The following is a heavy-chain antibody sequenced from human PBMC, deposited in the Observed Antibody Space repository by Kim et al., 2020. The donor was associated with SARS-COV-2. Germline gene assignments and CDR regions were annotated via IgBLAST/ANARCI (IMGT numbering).Heavy chain of an antibody. V-gene: IGHV3-48*02. Sequence: GGSLRLSCATSGFTFSAYYMNGVRPTPLKVLEWLSCMRNRSTAIYYADYVEGRFTTSRDNAKNSLFLQMNSLRDEDTALYYCVRERMGGAFDMWGQGTMVTVSS. CDR1: GFTFSAYY. D-gene: IGHD3-16*01. CDR3: VRERMGGAFDM. J-gene: IGHJ3*02. CDR2: MRNRSTAI.